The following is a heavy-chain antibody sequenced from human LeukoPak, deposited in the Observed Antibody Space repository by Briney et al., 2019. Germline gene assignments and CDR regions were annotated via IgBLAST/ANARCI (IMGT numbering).Heavy chain of an antibody. J-gene: IGHJ4*02. V-gene: IGHV3-74*01. CDR1: GFTFSSYE. Sequence: TGGSLRLSCAASGFTFSSYEMNWVRQAPGKGLVWVSRINSDGSSTSYADSVKGRFTISRDNSKNTLYLQMNSLRAEDTAVYYCAKGHFGSPDYWGRGTLVTVSS. D-gene: IGHD3-10*01. CDR3: AKGHFGSPDY. CDR2: INSDGSST.